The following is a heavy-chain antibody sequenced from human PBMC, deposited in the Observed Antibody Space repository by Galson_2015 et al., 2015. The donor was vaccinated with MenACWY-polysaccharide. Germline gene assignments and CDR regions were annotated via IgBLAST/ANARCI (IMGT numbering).Heavy chain of an antibody. J-gene: IGHJ4*02. V-gene: IGHV3-30-3*01. D-gene: IGHD5-12*01. Sequence: SLRLSCAASGFTFSSYAMHWVRQAPGKGLEWVAVISYDGSNKYYADSVKGRFTISRDNSKNTLYLQMNSLRAEDTAVYYCARGLDIVASEGGGYWGQGTLVTVSS. CDR3: ARGLDIVASEGGGY. CDR2: ISYDGSNK. CDR1: GFTFSSYA.